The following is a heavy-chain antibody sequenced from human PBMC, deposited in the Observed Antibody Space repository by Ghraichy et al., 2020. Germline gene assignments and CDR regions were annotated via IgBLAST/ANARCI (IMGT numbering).Heavy chain of an antibody. CDR1: GYSISSGYY. V-gene: IGHV4-38-2*01. D-gene: IGHD3-9*01. CDR3: ARPADWLSSYFDY. CDR2: IHHSGST. J-gene: IGHJ4*02. Sequence: SETLSLTCAVSGYSISSGYYWGWIRQPPGKGLEWIGSIHHSGSTYYNPSLKSRVTISVDTSKNQFSLKLNSVTAADTAVYYCARPADWLSSYFDYWGQGTLVTVSS.